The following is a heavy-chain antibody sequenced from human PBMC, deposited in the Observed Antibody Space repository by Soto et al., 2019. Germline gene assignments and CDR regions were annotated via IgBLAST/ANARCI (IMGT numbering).Heavy chain of an antibody. D-gene: IGHD1-7*01. CDR3: ASLSSYYYYGMDV. CDR1: GGTFSSYA. Sequence: SVKVSCKASGGTFSSYAISWVRQAPGQGLEWMGGIIPIFGTANYAQKFQGRVTITADESTSTAYMELSSLRSEDTAVYYCASLSSYYYYGMDVWGQGTTVTVSS. V-gene: IGHV1-69*13. CDR2: IIPIFGTA. J-gene: IGHJ6*02.